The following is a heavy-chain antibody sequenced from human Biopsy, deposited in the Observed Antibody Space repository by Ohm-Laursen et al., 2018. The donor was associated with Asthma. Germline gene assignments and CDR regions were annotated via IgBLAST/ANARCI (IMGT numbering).Heavy chain of an antibody. CDR2: VNTGNGDA. CDR3: ARTYYDFLTGQVKDVFGV. J-gene: IGHJ3*01. Sequence: ASSVKVSCKASGYNFISFAIHWVRQAPGQRLEWMGWVNTGNGDAKYSQKFQGRVTITRDTSASTAYMELRGLRSEDTATYYCARTYYDFLTGQVKDVFGVWGQGTMVTVSS. CDR1: GYNFISFA. V-gene: IGHV1-3*04. D-gene: IGHD3-9*01.